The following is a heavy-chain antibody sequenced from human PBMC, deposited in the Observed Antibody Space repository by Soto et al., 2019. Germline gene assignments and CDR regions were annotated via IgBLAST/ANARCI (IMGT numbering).Heavy chain of an antibody. CDR3: ARVFTRSAYYYGMDV. CDR2: IYYSGST. J-gene: IGHJ6*02. Sequence: QVQLQESGPGLVKPSQTLSLTCTVSGGSISSGGYYWSWIRQHPGKGLEWIGYIYYSGSTYYNPSLKSRVTRSVDTSKNQFSLKLSSVTAADTAVYYCARVFTRSAYYYGMDVWGQGTTVTVSS. D-gene: IGHD2-2*01. CDR1: GGSISSGGYY. V-gene: IGHV4-31*03.